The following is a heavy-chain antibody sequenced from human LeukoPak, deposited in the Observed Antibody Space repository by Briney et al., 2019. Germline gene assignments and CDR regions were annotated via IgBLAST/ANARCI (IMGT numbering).Heavy chain of an antibody. V-gene: IGHV4-39*07. CDR2: VYYDGST. CDR1: GGSLRSHGYY. CDR3: ARRDSGWIHFVY. Sequence: TSSETLSLTCTVSGGSLRSHGYYWGWIRQPPGKGLEWIGSVYYDGSTYYNPSLKSRATISVDTSKNQFSLRLSSVTAADTAVYFCARRDSGWIHFVYWGQGTLVTVSS. J-gene: IGHJ4*02. D-gene: IGHD6-19*01.